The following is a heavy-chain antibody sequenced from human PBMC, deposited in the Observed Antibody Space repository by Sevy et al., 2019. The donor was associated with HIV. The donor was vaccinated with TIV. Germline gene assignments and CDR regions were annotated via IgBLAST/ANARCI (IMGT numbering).Heavy chain of an antibody. CDR2: ISSSSSYI. CDR3: ARGVYYYDHHIRGWFDP. CDR1: GFTFSSYS. V-gene: IGHV3-21*01. Sequence: GGSLRLSCAASGFTFSSYSMNWVRQAPGKGLEWVSSISSSSSYIYYADSVKGRFTISRDNAKNSLYLQMNSLRAEDTAVYYCARGVYYYDHHIRGWFDPWGQGTLVTVSS. J-gene: IGHJ5*02. D-gene: IGHD3-22*01.